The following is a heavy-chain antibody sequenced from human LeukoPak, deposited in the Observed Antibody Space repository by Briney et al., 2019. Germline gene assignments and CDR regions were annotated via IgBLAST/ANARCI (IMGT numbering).Heavy chain of an antibody. CDR1: GFTFSSYW. CDR3: ARPTSNMVRGDYFDY. D-gene: IGHD3-10*01. V-gene: IGHV3-7*01. Sequence: GGSLRLSCAASGFTFSSYWMSWVRQAPGKGPEWVANIKQDGSEKYYVDSVKGRFTISRDNAKNSLYLQMNSLRAEDTAVYYCARPTSNMVRGDYFDYWGQGTLVTVSS. J-gene: IGHJ4*02. CDR2: IKQDGSEK.